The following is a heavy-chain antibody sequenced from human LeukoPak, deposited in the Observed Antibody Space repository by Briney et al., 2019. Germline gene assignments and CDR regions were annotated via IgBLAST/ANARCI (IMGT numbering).Heavy chain of an antibody. CDR1: GYSFTSYW. CDR3: ARRYYYDSSGYYGYFDY. V-gene: IGHV5-51*01. Sequence: PGESLKISCNGSGYSFTSYWIGWVRQIPGKGLEWMGIIYPGDSDTRYSPSLHGQVTISAEQPNSTAYLQWSSLKASGNAMYYCARRYYYDSSGYYGYFDYWGQGDLVTVSS. J-gene: IGHJ4*02. D-gene: IGHD3-22*01. CDR2: IYPGDSDT.